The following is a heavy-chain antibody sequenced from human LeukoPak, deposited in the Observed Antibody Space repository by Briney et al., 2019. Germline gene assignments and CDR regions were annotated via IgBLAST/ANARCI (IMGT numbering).Heavy chain of an antibody. D-gene: IGHD3-22*01. CDR3: ARDYYLYYDSSGYYYLGY. CDR2: IIPIFGTA. CDR1: GGTFSSYA. Sequence: SVKVSCKASGGTFSSYAISWVRQAPGQGLEWMGGIIPIFGTANYAQKFQGRVTITADESTSTAYMELSSLRSEDTAVYYCARDYYLYYDSSGYYYLGYWGQGTLVTVSS. V-gene: IGHV1-69*13. J-gene: IGHJ4*02.